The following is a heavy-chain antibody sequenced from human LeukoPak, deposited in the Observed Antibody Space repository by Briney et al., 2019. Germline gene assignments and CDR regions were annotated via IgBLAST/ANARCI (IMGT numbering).Heavy chain of an antibody. V-gene: IGHV4-31*03. Sequence: SETLSLTCTVSGDSISSSVYYWSWIRQHPGKGLEWIGYIYYSGSTYYNPSLTSRVTISVDTSKNQFSLKLTSVTAADTAIYYCAGDGPYCSGGSCFDYWGQGTLVTVSS. D-gene: IGHD2-15*01. J-gene: IGHJ4*02. CDR2: IYYSGST. CDR1: GDSISSSVYY. CDR3: AGDGPYCSGGSCFDY.